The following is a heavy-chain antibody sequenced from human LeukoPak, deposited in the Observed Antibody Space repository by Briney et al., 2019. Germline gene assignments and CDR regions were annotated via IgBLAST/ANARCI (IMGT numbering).Heavy chain of an antibody. Sequence: GPCLRLSRAASGFSVDDYYAGSIRQHGGEWLEWFSSINIRGTNTHYAESVKGRFTLSRDNAKKSLYLEMNDLRAEGTAVYYCATDGAGFDTWGQGVRVTVSS. CDR2: INIRGTNT. CDR3: ATDGAGFDT. CDR1: GFSVDDYY. J-gene: IGHJ5*02. V-gene: IGHV3-11*01.